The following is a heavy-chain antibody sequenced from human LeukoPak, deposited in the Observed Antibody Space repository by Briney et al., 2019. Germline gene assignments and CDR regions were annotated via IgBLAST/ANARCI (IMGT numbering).Heavy chain of an antibody. CDR3: AKDHDVVVVAASFDY. J-gene: IGHJ4*02. Sequence: GGALSLSCAASGFTFSSYAMSWVRQAPGKGLEWVSAISGSGGSTYYADSVKGRFTISRDKSKNRLYLQMNSLRAEDTAVYYCAKDHDVVVVAASFDYWGQGTLVTVSS. D-gene: IGHD2-15*01. V-gene: IGHV3-23*01. CDR1: GFTFSSYA. CDR2: ISGSGGST.